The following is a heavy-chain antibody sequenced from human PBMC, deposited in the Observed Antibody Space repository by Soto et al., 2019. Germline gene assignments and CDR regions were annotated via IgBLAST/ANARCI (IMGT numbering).Heavy chain of an antibody. J-gene: IGHJ5*01. Sequence: EVQLVESGGGLVKPGGSLRLSCAASGFTFSNAWMSWVRQGPGKGLEWVGLIKSKTYGETTDYSTPVKGRFTISRDDSKNTLYLQLNSLKNEDTAVYYCIHGSGWYDCWGQGTLVTVSS. CDR1: GFTFSNAW. CDR3: IHGSGWYDC. D-gene: IGHD6-19*01. V-gene: IGHV3-15*01. CDR2: IKSKTYGETT.